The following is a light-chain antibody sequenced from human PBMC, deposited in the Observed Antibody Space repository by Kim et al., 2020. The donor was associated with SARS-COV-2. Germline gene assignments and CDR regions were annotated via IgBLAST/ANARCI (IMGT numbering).Light chain of an antibody. CDR1: QKINKH. CDR3: QHYNNWPPWT. J-gene: IGKJ1*01. V-gene: IGKV3-15*01. CDR2: GAS. Sequence: SPGERATLSSRASQKINKHLAWYQQKPGQAPRLLIYGASTRAAGIPARFSGSGSGTEFSLTISSLQSEDFAIYFCQHYNNWPPWTFGQGTKVDIK.